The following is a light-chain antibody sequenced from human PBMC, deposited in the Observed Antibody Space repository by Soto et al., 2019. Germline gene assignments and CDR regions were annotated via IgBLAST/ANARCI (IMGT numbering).Light chain of an antibody. CDR1: SSDVGGYNY. J-gene: IGLJ1*01. Sequence: QSVLTQPASVSGSPGQSITISCTGTSSDVGGYNYVSWYQQHPGKAPKLMIYEVSNRPSGVSNRFSGSKSGNTASLPISGIQAEDEADYYCSSYTSSSTPVFGTGTKVTVL. CDR2: EVS. CDR3: SSYTSSSTPV. V-gene: IGLV2-14*01.